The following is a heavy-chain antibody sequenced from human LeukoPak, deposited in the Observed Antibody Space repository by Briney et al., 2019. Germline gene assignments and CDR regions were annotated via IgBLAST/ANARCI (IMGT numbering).Heavy chain of an antibody. D-gene: IGHD1-26*01. CDR1: GGPISSYY. V-gene: IGHV4-59*08. CDR3: ARGREWGLRKSRRFDP. Sequence: SEPLSLTCTVSGGPISSYYWSWIRQPPGKGLEGIGYIYYSGSTNYNPSLKSRVTISVDTSKNQFSLKLSSVTAADTAVYYCARGREWGLRKSRRFDPWGQGTLVTVSS. CDR2: IYYSGST. J-gene: IGHJ5*02.